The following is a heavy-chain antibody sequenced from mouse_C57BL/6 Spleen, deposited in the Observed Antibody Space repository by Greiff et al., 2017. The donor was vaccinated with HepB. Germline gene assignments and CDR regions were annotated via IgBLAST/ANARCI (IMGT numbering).Heavy chain of an antibody. J-gene: IGHJ3*01. CDR1: GYTFTDYE. Sequence: VKLMESGAELVRPGASVTLSCKASGYTFTDYEMHWVKQTPVHGLEWIGAIDPETGGTAYNQKFKGKAILTADKSSSTAYMELRSLTSEDSAVYYCTRPDYYGSSYDWFAYWGQGTLVTVSA. D-gene: IGHD1-1*01. CDR2: IDPETGGT. CDR3: TRPDYYGSSYDWFAY. V-gene: IGHV1-15*01.